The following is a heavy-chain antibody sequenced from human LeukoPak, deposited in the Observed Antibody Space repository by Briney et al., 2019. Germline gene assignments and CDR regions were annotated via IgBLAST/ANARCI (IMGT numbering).Heavy chain of an antibody. CDR3: ARDSTGTSESDY. J-gene: IGHJ4*02. D-gene: IGHD1-1*01. CDR1: GYTFINYG. CDR2: IIPIFGIA. Sequence: SVKVSCKASGYTFINYGISWVRQAPGLGLEWMGRIIPIFGIANYAQKFQGRVTITADKSTSTAYMELSSLRSEDTAVYYCARDSTGTSESDYWGQGTLVTVSS. V-gene: IGHV1-69*04.